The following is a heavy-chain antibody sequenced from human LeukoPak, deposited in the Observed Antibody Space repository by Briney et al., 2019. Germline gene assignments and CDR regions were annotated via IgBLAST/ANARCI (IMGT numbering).Heavy chain of an antibody. V-gene: IGHV3-30-3*01. Sequence: GGSLRLSCAASVFTFSSYAMHLVRQAPGKGLEWVAVISYDGSNKYYADSVKGRFTISRDNSKNTLYLQMNSLRAEDTAVYYCARVRIAAADPFDYWGQGTLVTVSS. J-gene: IGHJ4*02. CDR2: ISYDGSNK. CDR3: ARVRIAAADPFDY. D-gene: IGHD6-13*01. CDR1: VFTFSSYA.